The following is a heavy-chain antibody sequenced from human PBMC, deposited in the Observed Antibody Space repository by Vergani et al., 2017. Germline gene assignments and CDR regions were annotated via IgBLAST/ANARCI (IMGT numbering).Heavy chain of an antibody. J-gene: IGHJ5*02. D-gene: IGHD1-26*01. V-gene: IGHV3-9*01. CDR3: AKARGGSYSDRWFDP. CDR2: ISWNSGST. CDR1: GFTFDDYA. Sequence: EVQLVESGGGLVQPGRSLRLSCAASGFTFDDYAMHWVRQAPGKGLEWVSGISWNSGSTGYADSVKGRFTISRDNAKNSLYLQMNSLRAEDTALYYCAKARGGSYSDRWFDPWGQGTLVTVSS.